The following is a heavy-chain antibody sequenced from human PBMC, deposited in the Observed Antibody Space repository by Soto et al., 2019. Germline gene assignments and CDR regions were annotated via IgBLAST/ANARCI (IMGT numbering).Heavy chain of an antibody. V-gene: IGHV3-30*18. CDR1: GFTFSTYG. J-gene: IGHJ6*02. CDR3: AKGDFGRWELPYYYYGMNV. Sequence: QVQLVESGGGVVQPGRSLRLSCAASGFTFSTYGMHWVRQAPGKGLEWVAVISYDGSNKYSADSVKGRLTVSRDNSKNTLYLQMNSLRAEDTAVYYCAKGDFGRWELPYYYYGMNVWGQGTMVTVSS. CDR2: ISYDGSNK. D-gene: IGHD1-26*01.